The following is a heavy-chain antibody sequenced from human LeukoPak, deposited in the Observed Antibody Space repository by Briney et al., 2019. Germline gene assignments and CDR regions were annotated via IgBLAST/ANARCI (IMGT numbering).Heavy chain of an antibody. Sequence: ASVKVSCKASGYTFTGYYMHWVRQAPGQGLEWMGWINPNSGGTNYAQKFQGRVTMTRDTSISTAYMELSRLRSDDTAVYYCARDGFGSVLMVYAITWFDPWGQGTLVTVSS. D-gene: IGHD2-8*01. CDR3: ARDGFGSVLMVYAITWFDP. V-gene: IGHV1-2*02. CDR2: INPNSGGT. CDR1: GYTFTGYY. J-gene: IGHJ5*02.